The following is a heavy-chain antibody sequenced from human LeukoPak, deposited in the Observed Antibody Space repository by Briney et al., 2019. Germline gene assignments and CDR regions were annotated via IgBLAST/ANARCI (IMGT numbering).Heavy chain of an antibody. CDR3: ARGGLRTYYYDSSGRRLGFDL. J-gene: IGHJ2*01. CDR1: GGSISSGGYY. Sequence: SETLSLTCTVSGGSISSGGYYWSWIRQPPGKGLEWIGYIYHSGSTYYNPSLKSRVTISVDTSKNQFSLKLSSVTAADTAVYYCARGGLRTYYYDSSGRRLGFDLWGRGTLVTVSS. CDR2: IYHSGST. D-gene: IGHD3-22*01. V-gene: IGHV4-30-2*01.